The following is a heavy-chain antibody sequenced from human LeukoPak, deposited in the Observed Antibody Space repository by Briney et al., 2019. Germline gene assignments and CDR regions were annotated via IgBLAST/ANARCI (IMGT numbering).Heavy chain of an antibody. V-gene: IGHV3-64D*06. Sequence: GSLRLSCSASGFPFSSFAMHWVRQAPGKGLEYVSAINSNGDITDYADSVKGRFTISRANSKNTLHLQMRSLTVEDTAVYYCAKSPHASSSYFHYWGQGTLVTVSS. CDR2: INSNGDIT. J-gene: IGHJ4*02. CDR1: GFPFSSFA. CDR3: AKSPHASSSYFHY. D-gene: IGHD6-13*01.